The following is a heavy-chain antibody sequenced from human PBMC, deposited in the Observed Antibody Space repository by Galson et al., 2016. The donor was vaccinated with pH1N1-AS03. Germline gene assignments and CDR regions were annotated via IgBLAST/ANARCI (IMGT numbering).Heavy chain of an antibody. J-gene: IGHJ2*01. Sequence: ETLSLTCSVSGGSIRINHWSWIRQPPGKGLEWLGDIHYSGITDYNPSLKSRVAISVDTSKNQFSLHLMSVTAADPALYYCARDPPLEIGWYFDLWGRGTLVTVSS. D-gene: IGHD3-3*01. CDR1: GGSIRINH. V-gene: IGHV4-59*12. CDR3: ARDPPLEIGWYFDL. CDR2: IHYSGIT.